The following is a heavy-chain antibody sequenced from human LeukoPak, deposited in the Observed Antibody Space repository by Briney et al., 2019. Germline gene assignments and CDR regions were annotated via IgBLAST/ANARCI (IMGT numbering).Heavy chain of an antibody. CDR1: GDSISRSDSY. D-gene: IGHD2-2*01. J-gene: IGHJ6*03. V-gene: IGHV4-39*07. Sequence: PSETLSLTXSVSGDSISRSDSYWDWIRQPPGKGLEWIGTIYYSGRTYYSPSLKSRVTISVDTSKNQFSLKLSSVTAADTAVYYCARGTYCSSTSCYWGYYYYYYYMDVWGKGTTVTVSS. CDR2: IYYSGRT. CDR3: ARGTYCSSTSCYWGYYYYYYYMDV.